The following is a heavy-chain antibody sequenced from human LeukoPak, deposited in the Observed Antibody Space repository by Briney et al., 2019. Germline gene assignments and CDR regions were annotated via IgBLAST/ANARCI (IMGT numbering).Heavy chain of an antibody. CDR1: GYTFTGYY. Sequence: APVKVSCKASGYTFTGYYMHWVRQAPGQGLEWMGWINPNSGGTNYAQKFQGGVTMTRDTSISTAYMELSRLRSDDTAVYYCAREFGPYSYGSNYWGQGTLVTVSS. CDR2: INPNSGGT. D-gene: IGHD5-18*01. V-gene: IGHV1-2*02. CDR3: AREFGPYSYGSNY. J-gene: IGHJ4*02.